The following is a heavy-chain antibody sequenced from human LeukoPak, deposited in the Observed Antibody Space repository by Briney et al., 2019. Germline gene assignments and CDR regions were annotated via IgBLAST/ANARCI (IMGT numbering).Heavy chain of an antibody. CDR1: GGLISSSGNFY. CDR3: ARQGAITARRTHYYATDV. D-gene: IGHD1-20*01. Sequence: SETLSLTCSVSGGLISSSGNFYWGWIRQVPGKGLEWIGSVYYTGYSYDNPSLKSRVTVSVDTSKNQFSLKLNSVTAADTAIYYCARQGAITARRTHYYATDVWGQGPRSPSP. J-gene: IGHJ6*02. V-gene: IGHV4-39*01. CDR2: VYYTGYS.